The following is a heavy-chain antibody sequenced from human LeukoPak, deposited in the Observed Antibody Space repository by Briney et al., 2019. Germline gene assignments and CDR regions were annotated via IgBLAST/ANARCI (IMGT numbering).Heavy chain of an antibody. CDR2: IKQGGSEK. J-gene: IGHJ4*02. V-gene: IGHV3-7*01. CDR3: AKELRSDEGATDY. Sequence: PGGSLRLSCAASGFTFSSYWMSWVRQAPGKGLEWVANIKQGGSEKYYVDSVKGRFTISRDNAKNSLYLQMNSLRAEDTAVYYCAKELRSDEGATDYWGQGTLVTVSS. D-gene: IGHD1-26*01. CDR1: GFTFSSYW.